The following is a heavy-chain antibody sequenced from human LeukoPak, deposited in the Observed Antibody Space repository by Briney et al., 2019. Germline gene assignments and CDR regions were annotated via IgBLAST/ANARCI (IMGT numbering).Heavy chain of an antibody. CDR1: GFTFSNYA. CDR2: ISNSGGST. Sequence: PGGSLRLSCAASGFTFSNYAMSWVRQAPGKGPEWVSAISNSGGSTYYADSVEGRFTISRDNSKNTLYLQMNNLRAEDTAVYYCAKDPDYGDDYWGQGTLVTVSS. D-gene: IGHD4-17*01. V-gene: IGHV3-23*01. J-gene: IGHJ4*02. CDR3: AKDPDYGDDY.